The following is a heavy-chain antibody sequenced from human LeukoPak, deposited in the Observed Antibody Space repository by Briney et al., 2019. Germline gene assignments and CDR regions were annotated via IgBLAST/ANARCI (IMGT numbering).Heavy chain of an antibody. CDR1: GYTFTSYG. Sequence: GASVKVSCKASGYTFTSYGISWVRQAPGQGLEWMGWISAYNGNTNYAQKLQGRVTMTTDTSTSTAYMELRSLRSDDTAVYYCARTASGSYLYYYYYYYMDVWGKGTTVTVSS. CDR3: ARTASGSYLYYYYYYYMDV. J-gene: IGHJ6*03. V-gene: IGHV1-18*01. D-gene: IGHD1-26*01. CDR2: ISAYNGNT.